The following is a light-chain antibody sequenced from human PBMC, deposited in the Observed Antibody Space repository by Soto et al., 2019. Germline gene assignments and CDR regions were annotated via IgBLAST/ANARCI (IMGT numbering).Light chain of an antibody. CDR1: STDVGGYNY. Sequence: QCALTQPASVSGSPGQSITISCTGTSTDVGGYNYVSWYQQHPGKAPKLMIYDVSSRPSGVSNRFSGSKSGNTASLTISGLQAEDEADYYCSSYTSSITLVFGGGTKLTVL. V-gene: IGLV2-14*01. CDR3: SSYTSSITLV. CDR2: DVS. J-gene: IGLJ2*01.